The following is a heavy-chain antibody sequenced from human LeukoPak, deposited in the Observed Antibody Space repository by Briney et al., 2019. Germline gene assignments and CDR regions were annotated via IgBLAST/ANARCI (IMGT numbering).Heavy chain of an antibody. J-gene: IGHJ6*03. CDR2: ISSSGSTI. D-gene: IGHD1-26*01. CDR3: ARVGSPPWSYYYYMDV. Sequence: GGSLRFSCAASGFTFSSYSMNWLRQAPGKGLAGVSYISSSGSTIYYADSVKGRFTISRDNAKNSLYLQMNSLRAEDTAVYYCARVGSPPWSYYYYMDVWGKGTTVTVSS. CDR1: GFTFSSYS. V-gene: IGHV3-48*01.